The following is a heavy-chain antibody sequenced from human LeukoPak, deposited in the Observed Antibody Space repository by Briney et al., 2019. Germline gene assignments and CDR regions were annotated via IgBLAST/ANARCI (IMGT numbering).Heavy chain of an antibody. V-gene: IGHV3-49*03. Sequence: GGSLGLSCTASGFTFGDYAMSWFRQAPGKGLEWVGFIRSKAYGGTTEYAASVKGRFTISRDDSKSIAYLQMNSLKTEDTAVYYCTRESGGGKNYYYYYMDVWGKGTTVTVSS. D-gene: IGHD3-16*01. CDR3: TRESGGGKNYYYYYMDV. CDR2: IRSKAYGGTT. J-gene: IGHJ6*03. CDR1: GFTFGDYA.